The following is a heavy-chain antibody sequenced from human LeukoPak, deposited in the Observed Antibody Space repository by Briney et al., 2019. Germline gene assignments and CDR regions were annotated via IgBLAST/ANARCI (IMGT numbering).Heavy chain of an antibody. D-gene: IGHD4-17*01. CDR1: GFTFSTYG. J-gene: IGHJ6*02. CDR3: ARGGRTTWHGMDV. Sequence: GGSLRLSCEASGFTFSTYGMHWVRQAPGKGLEWGAVIWYDGSNKNYADSVKGRFTISRDNSKNTLYLQMNSLRAEDTAVYYCARGGRTTWHGMDVWGQGTTVTVSS. V-gene: IGHV3-33*01. CDR2: IWYDGSNK.